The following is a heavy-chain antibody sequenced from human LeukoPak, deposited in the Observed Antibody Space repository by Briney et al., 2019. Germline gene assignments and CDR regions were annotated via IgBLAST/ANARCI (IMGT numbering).Heavy chain of an antibody. CDR1: GFTFSSYS. CDR2: IRSKAYGGTT. J-gene: IGHJ4*02. V-gene: IGHV3-49*03. Sequence: GGSLRLSCVASGFTFSSYSMNWFRQAPGKGLEWVGFIRSKAYGGTTEYAASVKGRFTISRDDSKSIAYLQMNSLKTEDTAVYYCTRGDRQLWLPPDYWGQGTLVTVSS. D-gene: IGHD5-18*01. CDR3: TRGDRQLWLPPDY.